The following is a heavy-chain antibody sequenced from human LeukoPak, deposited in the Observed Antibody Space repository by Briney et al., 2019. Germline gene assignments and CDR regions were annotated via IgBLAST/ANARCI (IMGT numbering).Heavy chain of an antibody. CDR3: ARDHTAMVDFFDY. Sequence: GGSLRLSCAASGFTFSSYWMSWVRQAPGKGLEWVANIKQDGSEKYYVNSVKGRFTISRDNAKNSLYLQMNSLRAEDTAVYYCARDHTAMVDFFDYWGQGTLVTVSS. CDR2: IKQDGSEK. J-gene: IGHJ4*02. CDR1: GFTFSSYW. D-gene: IGHD5-18*01. V-gene: IGHV3-7*01.